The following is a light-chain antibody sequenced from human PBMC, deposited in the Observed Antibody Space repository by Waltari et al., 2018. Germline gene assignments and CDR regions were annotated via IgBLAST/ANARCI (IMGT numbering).Light chain of an antibody. J-gene: IGKJ5*01. CDR2: EVS. CDR3: MQGIYLRT. CDR1: QSLLHSDGKTY. V-gene: IGKV2-29*02. Sequence: DIVMTQTPLSLSVTPGQPPSISCKTSQSLLHSDGKTYLYWYLHKPGQSPQLLIHEVSSRFSGVSDRFSGSGSGTDFTLKISRVEAEDVGVYYCMQGIYLRTFGQGTRLEIK.